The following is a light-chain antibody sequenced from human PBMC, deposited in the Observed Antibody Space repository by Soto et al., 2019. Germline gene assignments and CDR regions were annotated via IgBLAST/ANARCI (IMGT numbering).Light chain of an antibody. CDR2: DAS. CDR1: QSVSSY. Sequence: EIVLTQSPATLSLSPGERATLSCRASQSVSSYLAWYQQKPGQAPRLLIYDASNRATGIPARFSGSGSGTDFTLTISSLEPEDFATYYCQQTYSPSYSFGQGTKLQF. CDR3: QQTYSPSYS. V-gene: IGKV3-11*01. J-gene: IGKJ2*01.